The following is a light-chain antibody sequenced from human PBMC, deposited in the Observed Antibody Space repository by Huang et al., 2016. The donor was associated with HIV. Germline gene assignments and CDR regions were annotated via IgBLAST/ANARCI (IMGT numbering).Light chain of an antibody. V-gene: IGKV1-39*01. CDR3: QQSYKAPRT. Sequence: DIQMTQSPSSLSASVGDRVIISCLASQSINKYLNWYQQMPGKAPKLLIYGASTLQRGVSSRFSVSGSGTDFTLTIGSLQPEDAATYYCQQSYKAPRTFGQGTLLEI. J-gene: IGKJ2*01. CDR2: GAS. CDR1: QSINKY.